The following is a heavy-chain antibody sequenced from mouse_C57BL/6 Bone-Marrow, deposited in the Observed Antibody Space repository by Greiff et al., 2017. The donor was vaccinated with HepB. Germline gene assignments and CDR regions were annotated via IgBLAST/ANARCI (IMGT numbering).Heavy chain of an antibody. V-gene: IGHV1-81*01. CDR1: GYTFTSYG. J-gene: IGHJ4*01. CDR2: IYPRSGNT. CDR3: ARNYGSRKTMDY. Sequence: VHLVESGAELARPGASVKLSCKASGYTFTSYGISWVKQRTGQGLEWIGEIYPRSGNTYYNEKFKGKATLTADKSSSTAYMELRSLTSEDSAVYFCARNYGSRKTMDYWGQGTSVTVSS. D-gene: IGHD1-1*01.